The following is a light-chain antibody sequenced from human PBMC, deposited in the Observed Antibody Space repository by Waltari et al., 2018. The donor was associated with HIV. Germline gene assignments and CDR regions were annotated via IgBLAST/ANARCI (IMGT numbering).Light chain of an antibody. CDR3: ESYTSTSVWV. J-gene: IGLJ3*02. V-gene: IGLV2-14*03. CDR1: SNDVGGYNH. CDR2: DVS. Sequence: QSALTQPASVSGSPGQSITISCTGASNDVGGYNHVSWFQQHPGKAPCLMLFDVSTRPSGVSVPFSGSKSGDTASLTISGLQPEDEADYYCESYTSTSVWVFGGGTRLTVL.